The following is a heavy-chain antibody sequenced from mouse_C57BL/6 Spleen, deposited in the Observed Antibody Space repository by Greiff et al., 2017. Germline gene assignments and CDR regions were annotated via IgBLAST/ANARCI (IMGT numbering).Heavy chain of an antibody. CDR1: GYAFSSSW. CDR3: ARRHYGSSYFDY. CDR2: IYPGDGDT. V-gene: IGHV1-82*01. Sequence: VQRVESGPELVKPGASVKISCKASGYAFSSSWMNWVKQRPGKGLEWIGRIYPGDGDTNYNGKFKGKATLTADKSSSTAYMQLSSLTSEDSAVYFCARRHYGSSYFDYWGQGTTRTVSS. D-gene: IGHD1-1*01. J-gene: IGHJ2*01.